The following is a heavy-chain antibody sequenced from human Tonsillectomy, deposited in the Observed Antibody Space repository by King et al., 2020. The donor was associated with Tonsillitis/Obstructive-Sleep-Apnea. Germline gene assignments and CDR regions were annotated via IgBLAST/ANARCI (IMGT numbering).Heavy chain of an antibody. V-gene: IGHV4-34*01. J-gene: IGHJ1*01. CDR3: ARGEDIGALFGVVPPLXH. D-gene: IGHD3-3*01. CDR1: GGGSFSGYY. CDR2: INHSGST. Sequence: VQLQQWGAGLLRPSETLSLTCAVYGGGSFSGYYWSWIRQPPGKGLEWIGEINHSGSTNYHPSLKSRVTISVDTSKNQISLNLTSVTAADTAVYYCARGEDIGALFGVVPPLXHWGQGTLVTVSS.